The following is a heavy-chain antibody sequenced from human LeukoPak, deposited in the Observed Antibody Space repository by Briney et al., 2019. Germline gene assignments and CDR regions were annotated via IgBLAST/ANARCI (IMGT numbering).Heavy chain of an antibody. J-gene: IGHJ6*03. CDR1: GFTSGNYW. V-gene: IGHV3-74*01. CDR2: IDDDGTDT. D-gene: IGHD3-3*01. CDR3: ARGMLSSAGYHWYYYMDV. Sequence: VGSLRLSCVASGFTSGNYWMHWVRQAPGKGPEWVSRIDDDGTDTHYAVSVKGRFTISRDNAKNTLYLQMNSLRGEDTAVYYCARGMLSSAGYHWYYYMDVWGKGAMVTVSS.